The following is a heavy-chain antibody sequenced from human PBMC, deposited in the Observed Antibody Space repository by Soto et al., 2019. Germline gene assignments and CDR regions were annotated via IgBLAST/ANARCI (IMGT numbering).Heavy chain of an antibody. Sequence: AASVKVSCKASGYTFTSYAMHWVRQAPGQRLEWMGRINAGNGNTKYSQKFQGRVTITRDTSASTAYMELSSLRSEDTAVYYCARDHVYDFWSGYLPFFDYWGQGTLVTVSS. D-gene: IGHD3-3*01. J-gene: IGHJ4*02. CDR2: INAGNGNT. CDR1: GYTFTSYA. CDR3: ARDHVYDFWSGYLPFFDY. V-gene: IGHV1-3*01.